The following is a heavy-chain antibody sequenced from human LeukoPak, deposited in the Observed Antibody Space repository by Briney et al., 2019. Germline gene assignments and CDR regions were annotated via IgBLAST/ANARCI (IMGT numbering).Heavy chain of an antibody. J-gene: IGHJ4*02. Sequence: PGRSLRLSCAASGFTFSSYAMHWVRQAPGKGLEWVAVISYDGSNKYYADSVKGRFTISRDNSKNTLYLQMNSLRAEDTAVYYCARGEGGSSSRRYFDYWGQGTLVTVSS. CDR1: GFTFSSYA. V-gene: IGHV3-30-3*01. CDR3: ARGEGGSSSRRYFDY. CDR2: ISYDGSNK. D-gene: IGHD6-13*01.